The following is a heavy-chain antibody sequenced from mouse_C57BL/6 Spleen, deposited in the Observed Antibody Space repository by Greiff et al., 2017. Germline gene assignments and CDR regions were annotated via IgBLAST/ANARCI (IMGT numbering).Heavy chain of an antibody. D-gene: IGHD2-1*01. J-gene: IGHJ3*01. V-gene: IGHV2-2*01. CDR3: ARGRDYGNFFAY. Sequence: QVQLKESGPGLVQPSQSLSITCTVSGFSLTSYGVHWVRQSPGKGLEWLGVIWSGGSTDYNAAFISRLSISKDNSKSQVFFKMNSLQADDTAIYYCARGRDYGNFFAYWGQGTLVTVSA. CDR1: GFSLTSYG. CDR2: IWSGGST.